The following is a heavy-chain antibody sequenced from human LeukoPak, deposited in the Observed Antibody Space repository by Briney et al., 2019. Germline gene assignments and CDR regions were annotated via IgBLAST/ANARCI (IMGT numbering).Heavy chain of an antibody. CDR2: LSFGGSSE. V-gene: IGHV3-30*18. D-gene: IGHD6-19*01. J-gene: IGHJ4*02. Sequence: GGSLRLSCAASGFAFSTYGIHWVRQAPGKGLEWVAVLSFGGSSEYYAGSVKGRFTVSRDNSKNTLYLQMNSLRDEDTAVYYCAKGSGSSGWNDLLGVVDYWGQGTLVTVSS. CDR3: AKGSGSSGWNDLLGVVDY. CDR1: GFAFSTYG.